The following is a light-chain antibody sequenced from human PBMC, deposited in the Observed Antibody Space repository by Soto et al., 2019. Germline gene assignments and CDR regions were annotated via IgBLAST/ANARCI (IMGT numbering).Light chain of an antibody. CDR3: QQANSFPLT. V-gene: IGKV1-12*01. CDR1: QGITSW. CDR2: GAS. Sequence: DIPMTQSPSSVSATVGEKVTNTCRASQGITSWLALYQQKPGKAPNLLIYGASRLQSGVPSRFSGSGSGTDFTLTISSLQPEDFATYYCQQANSFPLTFGGGTKVDIK. J-gene: IGKJ4*01.